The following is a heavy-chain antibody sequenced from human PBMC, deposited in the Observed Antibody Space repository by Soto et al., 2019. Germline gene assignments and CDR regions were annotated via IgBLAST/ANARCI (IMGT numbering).Heavy chain of an antibody. Sequence: QVQLRESGPGLVKPSETLSLTCTVSGGSISSGEYYWTWIRQPPGKGLEWIGYISYSGSTHYSPSLKSRVSITVDTSKNQFSLNLASVSAEDTAVYYCARTSLTIFGPTNDYYGMGVWGLGTMVTVSS. CDR1: GGSISSGEYY. D-gene: IGHD3-3*01. CDR2: ISYSGST. CDR3: ARTSLTIFGPTNDYYGMGV. J-gene: IGHJ6*02. V-gene: IGHV4-30-4*01.